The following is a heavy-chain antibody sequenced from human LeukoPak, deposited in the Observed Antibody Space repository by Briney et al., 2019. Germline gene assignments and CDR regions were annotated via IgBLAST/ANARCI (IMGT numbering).Heavy chain of an antibody. J-gene: IGHJ6*03. CDR1: GGSISSYY. V-gene: IGHV4-4*07. Sequence: PSETLSLTCTVSGGSISSYYWSWIRQPAGKGLEWIGRIYTSGSTNYSPSLKSRVTMSVDTSKNQFSLKLSSVTAADTAVYYCARGAATTVTTWSWDYYYYMDVWGKGTTVTVSS. CDR2: IYTSGST. D-gene: IGHD4-17*01. CDR3: ARGAATTVTTWSWDYYYYMDV.